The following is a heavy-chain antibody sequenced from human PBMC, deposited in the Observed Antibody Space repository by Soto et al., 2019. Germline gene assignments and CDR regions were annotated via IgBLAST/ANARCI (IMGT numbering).Heavy chain of an antibody. V-gene: IGHV4-31*03. CDR2: IYYSGST. Sequence: SETLSLTCTVSGGSISSGGYYWSWIRQHPGKGLEWIGYIYYSGSTYYNPSLKSRVTISVDTFKNQFSLKLSSVTAADTAVYYCARVDTSMGATCVSYWGQGTLVTVSS. CDR3: ARVDTSMGATCVSY. CDR1: GGSISSGGYY. D-gene: IGHD1-26*01. J-gene: IGHJ4*02.